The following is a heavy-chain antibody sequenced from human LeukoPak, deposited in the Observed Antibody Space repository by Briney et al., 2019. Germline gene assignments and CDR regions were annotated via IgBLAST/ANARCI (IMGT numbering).Heavy chain of an antibody. Sequence: SETLSLTCTASGGSIGNDYWNWIRQPPGKGLEWIANIYASGRTNYNPSLKSRVSISLDTSKNQFSLRLNSVTAADTAVYYCARGIGSTIIDYYYYYIDVWGKGTTVTISS. CDR2: IYASGRT. D-gene: IGHD3-10*01. CDR3: ARGIGSTIIDYYYYYIDV. J-gene: IGHJ6*03. V-gene: IGHV4-4*08. CDR1: GGSIGNDY.